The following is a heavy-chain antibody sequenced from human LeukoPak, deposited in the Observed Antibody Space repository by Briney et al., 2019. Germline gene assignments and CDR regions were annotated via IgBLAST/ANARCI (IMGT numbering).Heavy chain of an antibody. Sequence: SETLSLTCTVSGGSISSSSYYWGWIRQPPGKGLEWIGSIYYSGSTYYNPSLKSRVTISVDTSKNQFSLKLSSVTAADTAVYYCARLGENNRYYDFWSGYYKSEDYFDYWGQGTLVTVSS. D-gene: IGHD3-3*01. CDR2: IYYSGST. J-gene: IGHJ4*02. V-gene: IGHV4-39*01. CDR3: ARLGENNRYYDFWSGYYKSEDYFDY. CDR1: GGSISSSSYY.